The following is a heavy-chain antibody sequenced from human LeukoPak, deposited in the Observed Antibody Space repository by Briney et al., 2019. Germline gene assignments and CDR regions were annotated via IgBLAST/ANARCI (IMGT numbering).Heavy chain of an antibody. V-gene: IGHV4-59*01. CDR2: IYYSGTT. D-gene: IGHD2-15*01. J-gene: IGHJ2*01. CDR1: GDSISSWY. Sequence: SETLTLTCAVSGDSISSWYWSWIRQPPGKGLEWIGYIYYSGTTYYSPSLKSRVSISFDTSKNQFSLKLSSVTAADTAVYYCARVGYCSHGSCLRLDWYFDLWGRGTLVTVSS. CDR3: ARVGYCSHGSCLRLDWYFDL.